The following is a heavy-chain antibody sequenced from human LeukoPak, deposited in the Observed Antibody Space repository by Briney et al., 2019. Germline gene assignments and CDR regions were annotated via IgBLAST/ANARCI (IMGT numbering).Heavy chain of an antibody. Sequence: ASVKVSCKASGYTFTDYYIHWVRQAPGRGLEWVGIINPSFGSTTYAQSFQGRVAMTRDTSTSTVYMELSSLRSEDTAVYYCARELRSVETPRYNYFDYWGQGTLATVSS. J-gene: IGHJ4*02. V-gene: IGHV1-46*01. D-gene: IGHD4-23*01. CDR2: INPSFGST. CDR1: GYTFTDYY. CDR3: ARELRSVETPRYNYFDY.